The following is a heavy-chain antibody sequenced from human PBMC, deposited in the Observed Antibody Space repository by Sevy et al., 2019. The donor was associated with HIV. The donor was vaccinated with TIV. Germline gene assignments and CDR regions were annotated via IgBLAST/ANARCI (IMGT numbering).Heavy chain of an antibody. D-gene: IGHD3-9*01. CDR3: ARDLKYYDILTGYSDASDI. CDR1: GFTFSSYS. CDR2: ISSSSSYI. V-gene: IGHV3-21*01. Sequence: GGSLRLSCAASGFTFSSYSMNWVRQAPGKGLEWVSSISSSSSYIYYADSVKGRFTISRDNAKNSLYLQMNSLRAEDTAVYYCARDLKYYDILTGYSDASDIWGQGTMVTVS. J-gene: IGHJ3*02.